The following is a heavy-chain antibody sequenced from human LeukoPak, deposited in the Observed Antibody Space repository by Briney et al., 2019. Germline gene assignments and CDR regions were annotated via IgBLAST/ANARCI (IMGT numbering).Heavy chain of an antibody. V-gene: IGHV3-74*01. J-gene: IGHJ4*02. CDR2: IKSDRSST. D-gene: IGHD1-26*01. Sequence: GVSLRLSCAASGFTFSSYWMLWVRQAPGKGLVWVPYIKSDRSSTSYSDSVKRRFSISRDHAKNTLYQQMNSLRAEDTAVYYCARDRGGSYYSFDYGGQRTLVTVPS. CDR1: GFTFSSYW. CDR3: ARDRGGSYYSFDY.